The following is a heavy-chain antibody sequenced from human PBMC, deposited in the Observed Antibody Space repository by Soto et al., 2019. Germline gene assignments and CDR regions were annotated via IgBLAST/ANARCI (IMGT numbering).Heavy chain of an antibody. CDR1: GYTFTNYD. Sequence: QVRLVQSGTEVKKPGASVKVSCKASGYTFTNYDVTWVRQAPGQGLEWMGWISTSTGNTNYAQKLQGRVTMTTDTSASTAYMELRSLRFEDTAIYYCTTDSRGGAYGSVDVWGQGTNVTVSS. CDR2: ISTSTGNT. J-gene: IGHJ6*02. D-gene: IGHD4-17*01. V-gene: IGHV1-18*04. CDR3: TTDSRGGAYGSVDV.